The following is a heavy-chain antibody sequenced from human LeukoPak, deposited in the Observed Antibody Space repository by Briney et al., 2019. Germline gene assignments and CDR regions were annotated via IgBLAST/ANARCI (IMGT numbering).Heavy chain of an antibody. CDR1: GFTVSSNY. D-gene: IGHD1-1*01. CDR3: VSFDWNDLYFDY. CDR2: IYSGGNT. V-gene: IGHV3-66*01. Sequence: GGSLRLSCAASGFTVSSNYMSWVRQAPGKGLEWVSVIYSGGNTCYADSVKGRFTISRDNSENTLYLQMNSLRAEDTAVYYCVSFDWNDLYFDYWGQGTLVTVSS. J-gene: IGHJ4*02.